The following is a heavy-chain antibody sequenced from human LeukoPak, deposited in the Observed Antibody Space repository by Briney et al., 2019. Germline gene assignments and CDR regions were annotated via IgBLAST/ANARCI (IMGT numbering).Heavy chain of an antibody. CDR3: ARQGLPNYYDSSGYLGY. D-gene: IGHD3-22*01. J-gene: IGHJ4*02. CDR2: IYYSGST. CDR1: GGSISSSSYY. V-gene: IGHV4-39*01. Sequence: SETLSLTCTVSGGSISSSSYYWGWIRQPPWKGLEWIGSIYYSGSTYYNPSLKGRVTISVDTSKNQFSLKLSSVTAADTAVYYCARQGLPNYYDSSGYLGYWGQGTLVTVSS.